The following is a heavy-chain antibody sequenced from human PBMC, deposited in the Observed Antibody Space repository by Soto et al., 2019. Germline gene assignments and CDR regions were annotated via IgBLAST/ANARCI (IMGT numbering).Heavy chain of an antibody. Sequence: PSETLSLTCNVSGASISSYNYWGWFRQPPGKGLAWIGYIIYSGSIIYNPSLQSRLTLLVDTSKNQFSLMLSSVTAADTAVYYCAREPNGLFDPWGQGTLVTVSS. CDR1: GASISSYNY. CDR3: AREPNGLFDP. J-gene: IGHJ5*02. D-gene: IGHD2-8*01. CDR2: IIYSGSI. V-gene: IGHV4-30-4*08.